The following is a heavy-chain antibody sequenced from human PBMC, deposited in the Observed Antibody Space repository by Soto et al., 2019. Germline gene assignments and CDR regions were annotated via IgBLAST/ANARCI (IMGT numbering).Heavy chain of an antibody. V-gene: IGHV3-30*04. CDR1: GFTFSNYA. Sequence: ESGGGVVRPGTSLRLSCETSGFTFSNYALHWVRQAPGKGLEWVAVVSDDGNRKKYVDSVKGRFLVSRDNSKRTMYLEMNRLRGDDTGLYYCAREVIPGREDEFDYWGQGTLVTVSS. CDR3: AREVIPGREDEFDY. CDR2: VSDDGNRK. D-gene: IGHD2-21*01. J-gene: IGHJ4*02.